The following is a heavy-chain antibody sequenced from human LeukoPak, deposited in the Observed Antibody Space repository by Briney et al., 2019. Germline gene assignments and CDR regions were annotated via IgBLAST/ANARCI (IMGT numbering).Heavy chain of an antibody. CDR1: GFTFSSYA. Sequence: GGSLRLSCAASGFTFSSYAMSWVRQAPGKGLEWVSAISGSGGSTYYADSVKGRFTISRDNSKNTLYLQMKTLRAEDTATYYCAKDSGTWNDSDYWGQGTLVTVSS. V-gene: IGHV3-23*01. CDR2: ISGSGGST. D-gene: IGHD1-1*01. CDR3: AKDSGTWNDSDY. J-gene: IGHJ4*02.